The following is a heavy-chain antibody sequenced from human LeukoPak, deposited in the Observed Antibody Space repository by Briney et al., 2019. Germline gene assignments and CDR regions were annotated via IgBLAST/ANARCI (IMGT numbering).Heavy chain of an antibody. J-gene: IGHJ4*02. CDR1: GYSFCGFG. CDR3: ARGGYYGSGSFPDY. Sequence: ASVKVSFKASGYSFCGFGINWVRQAPGQGLEWMGWISAYNGNTNYAQKVQGRVTMTTDTSTSTAYMDLMNLRSDDTAVYYCARGGYYGSGSFPDYWGQGTLVTVSS. CDR2: ISAYNGNT. D-gene: IGHD3-10*01. V-gene: IGHV1-18*01.